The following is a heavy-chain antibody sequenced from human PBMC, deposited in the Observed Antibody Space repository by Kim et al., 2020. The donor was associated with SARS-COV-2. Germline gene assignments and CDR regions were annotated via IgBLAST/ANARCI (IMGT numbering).Heavy chain of an antibody. CDR1: GFTFSSYA. J-gene: IGHJ4*02. V-gene: IGHV3-23*03. CDR2: IYSGGSST. D-gene: IGHD3-22*01. Sequence: GGSLRLSCAASGFTFSSYAMSWVRQAPGKGLEWVSVIYSGGSSTYYADSVKGRFTISRDNSKNTLYLQMNSLRAEDTAVYYCAKSIHDSSGYYFVLDYWGQGTLVTVSS. CDR3: AKSIHDSSGYYFVLDY.